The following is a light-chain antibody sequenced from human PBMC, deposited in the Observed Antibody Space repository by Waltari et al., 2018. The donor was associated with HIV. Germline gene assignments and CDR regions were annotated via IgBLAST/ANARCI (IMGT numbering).Light chain of an antibody. J-gene: IGLJ3*02. CDR3: CSYAGTYTYVL. Sequence: QSALTQPRSVSASPGQSVTIRSTGTRRDVGGSDSVSWYLQNPGKVPKLIIYKVMTRPSGVPYRFSGSKSGYTASLTISGLQTEDEADYFCCSYAGTYTYVLFGGGTKLTVL. CDR2: KVM. V-gene: IGLV2-11*01. CDR1: RRDVGGSDS.